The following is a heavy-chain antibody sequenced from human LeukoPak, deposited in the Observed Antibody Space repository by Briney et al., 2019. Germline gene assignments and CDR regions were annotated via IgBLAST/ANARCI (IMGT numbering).Heavy chain of an antibody. Sequence: SLRLSCAVSGFTFDDYAMHWVRQVPGKGLEWIPGMNWNSDSIGYADSVKGQFTISRDNAKNTLYLQMNSLRAEDTAVYYCARDTTVTTPLSTWGQGTLVTVSS. CDR1: GFTFDDYA. V-gene: IGHV3-9*01. J-gene: IGHJ5*02. D-gene: IGHD4-17*01. CDR2: MNWNSDSI. CDR3: ARDTTVTTPLST.